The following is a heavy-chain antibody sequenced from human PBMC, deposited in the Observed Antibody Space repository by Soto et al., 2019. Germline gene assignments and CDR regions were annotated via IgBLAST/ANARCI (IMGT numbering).Heavy chain of an antibody. CDR2: IYYTGST. CDR3: ARASLGYCSSTSCRSNWFDP. V-gene: IGHV4-31*03. J-gene: IGHJ5*02. D-gene: IGHD2-2*01. CDR1: GGSIRSGGYY. Sequence: QVQLQESGPGLVKPSQTLSLTCTVSGGSIRSGGYYWTWIRQHPGKGLEWIGYIYYTGSTYYNPSLKSRVTTSVDTSKNQFSLKLSSVTAADTAVYYCARASLGYCSSTSCRSNWFDPWGQGTLVTVSS.